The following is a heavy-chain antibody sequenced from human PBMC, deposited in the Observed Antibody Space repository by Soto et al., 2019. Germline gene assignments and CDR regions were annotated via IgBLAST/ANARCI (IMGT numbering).Heavy chain of an antibody. D-gene: IGHD2-15*01. CDR3: ARAEGVVAVITPPDY. V-gene: IGHV3-33*01. CDR2: IWYDGSNK. Sequence: QVQLVESGGGVVQPGRSLRISCAASGFTFSSYGMHWVRQAPGKGREWVAVIWYDGSNKYYGDSVEGRFTISRDNSKKTLYLQMNSLRVEDTAVYYCARAEGVVAVITPPDYWGQGTLVTVSS. J-gene: IGHJ4*02. CDR1: GFTFSSYG.